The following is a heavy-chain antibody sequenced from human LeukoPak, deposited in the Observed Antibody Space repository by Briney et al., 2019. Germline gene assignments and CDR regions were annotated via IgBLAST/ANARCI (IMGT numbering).Heavy chain of an antibody. D-gene: IGHD5-18*01. J-gene: IGHJ4*02. V-gene: IGHV1-69*04. CDR3: ARVDTAIAFDY. Sequence: SVKVSCKASGGTFSSYAISWVRQAPGQGLEWRGRIIPIFGIANYAQKFQGRVTITADKSTSTAYMELSSLRSEDTAVYYCARVDTAIAFDYWGQGTLVTVSS. CDR2: IIPIFGIA. CDR1: GGTFSSYA.